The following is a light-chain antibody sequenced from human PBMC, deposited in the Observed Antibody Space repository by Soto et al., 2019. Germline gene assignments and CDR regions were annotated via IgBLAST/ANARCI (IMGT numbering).Light chain of an antibody. J-gene: IGLJ2*01. CDR3: SSFAGNNNLV. V-gene: IGLV2-8*01. CDR1: SSDVGGYNY. Sequence: QSVLTQPPTASGSPGQSVTISCTGTSSDVGGYNYVSWYQQHPGKAPKLMISEVSKRPSGVPDRFSGSKSGNTASLTVSGLQAEDEAGYYCSSFAGNNNLVFGGGTKLTVL. CDR2: EVS.